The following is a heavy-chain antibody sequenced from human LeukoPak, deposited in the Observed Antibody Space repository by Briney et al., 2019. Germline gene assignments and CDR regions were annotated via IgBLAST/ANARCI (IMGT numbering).Heavy chain of an antibody. Sequence: LSLTCTVSGGSISSYYWSWIRQPPGKGLEWVSYISGSGTTIYYADSVKGRFTISRDNAKNSLYLQMNSLRAEDTAVYYCARDRSTVTTWVDYWGQGTLVTVSS. D-gene: IGHD4-17*01. CDR1: GGSISSYY. CDR2: ISGSGTTI. CDR3: ARDRSTVTTWVDY. J-gene: IGHJ4*02. V-gene: IGHV3-11*04.